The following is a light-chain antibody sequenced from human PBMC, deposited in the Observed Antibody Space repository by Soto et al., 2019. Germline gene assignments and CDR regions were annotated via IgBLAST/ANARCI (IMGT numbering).Light chain of an antibody. CDR3: QQYNNWPIT. V-gene: IGKV3D-15*01. CDR2: GAS. CDR1: RSVSSD. J-gene: IGKJ5*01. Sequence: EVVMTQSPITLSVSPGERASLSCRASRSVSSDLAWYHQKPGQSPRLLIYGASTRATGIPDRFRGSGSGTEFTLTITSVQSEDLAVYFCQQYNNWPITFGQGTRLEIK.